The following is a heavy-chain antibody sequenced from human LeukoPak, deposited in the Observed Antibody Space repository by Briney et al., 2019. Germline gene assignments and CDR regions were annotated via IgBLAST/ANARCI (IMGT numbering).Heavy chain of an antibody. CDR1: GGSISSGGYS. CDR3: ARALSKYYYYGMDV. V-gene: IGHV4-30-2*01. Sequence: SETLSLTCAVSGGSISSGGYSWSWIRQPPGKGLEWIGYIYHSGSTHYNPSLKSRVTISVDRSKNQFSLKLSSVTAADTAVYYCARALSKYYYYGMDVWGQGTTVTVSS. CDR2: IYHSGST. J-gene: IGHJ6*02.